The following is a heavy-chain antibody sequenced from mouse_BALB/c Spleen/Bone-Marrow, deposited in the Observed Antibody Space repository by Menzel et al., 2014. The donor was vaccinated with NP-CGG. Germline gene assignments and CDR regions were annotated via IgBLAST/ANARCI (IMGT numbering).Heavy chain of an antibody. J-gene: IGHJ4*01. CDR2: INPSNGGT. D-gene: IGHD5-1*01. V-gene: IGHV1S81*02. CDR1: GYTFTSYY. Sequence: VQLQQSGAELVKPGASVKLSCKASGYTFTSYYMYWVKQRPEQGLEWIGEINPSNGGTNFNEKFESRATLTVDKSSSTAYMQLSSLTSEDSAVYYCTRLPHWGQGTSVTVSS. CDR3: TRLPH.